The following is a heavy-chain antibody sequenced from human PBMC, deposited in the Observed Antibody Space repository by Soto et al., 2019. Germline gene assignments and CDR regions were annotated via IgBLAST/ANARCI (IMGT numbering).Heavy chain of an antibody. CDR3: ARAVPYDMVAAFDI. CDR2: ISSSSSYI. J-gene: IGHJ3*02. D-gene: IGHD3-9*01. V-gene: IGHV3-21*01. CDR1: GFTFSSYS. Sequence: PGGSLRLSCAASGFTFSSYSMNWVRQAPGKGLEWVSSISSSSSYIYYADSVKGRFTISRDNARNSLYLQMNSLRAEDTAVYYCARAVPYDMVAAFDIWGQGTMVTVSS.